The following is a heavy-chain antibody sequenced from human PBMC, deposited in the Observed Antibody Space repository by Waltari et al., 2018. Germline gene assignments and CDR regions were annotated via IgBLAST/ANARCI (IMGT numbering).Heavy chain of an antibody. J-gene: IGHJ6*03. D-gene: IGHD3-3*01. Sequence: QEQLVQSGAEVKKPGASVKVSCTASGSRSTVYNIHWGRPAPGQGLEWMGRIDPNTGDTNFAQKFEGRVTMTRATSISTVYMELSRLRSDDTAVYYCTRFIFGMVEGMDVWGKGTSVTVSS. CDR2: IDPNTGDT. V-gene: IGHV1-2*06. CDR3: TRFIFGMVEGMDV. CDR1: GSRSTVYN.